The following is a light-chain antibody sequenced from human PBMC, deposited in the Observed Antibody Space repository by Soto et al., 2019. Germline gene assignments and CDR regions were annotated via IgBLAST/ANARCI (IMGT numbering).Light chain of an antibody. J-gene: IGLJ3*02. Sequence: QSALTKPRSVSGSPGQSVPISCTGTSSDVGGYDYVSWFQHHPGKVPKLMIYDVTKRPSGVPYRFSASKSGNTASLTISGLQAEDESDYYCCSYGGYFWVFGGGTKLTVL. CDR2: DVT. CDR3: CSYGGYFWV. V-gene: IGLV2-11*01. CDR1: SSDVGGYDY.